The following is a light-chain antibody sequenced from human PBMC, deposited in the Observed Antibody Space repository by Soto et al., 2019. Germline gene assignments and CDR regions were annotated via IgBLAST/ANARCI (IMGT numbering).Light chain of an antibody. J-gene: IGKJ5*01. Sequence: EVLLTQSPAALSVSPGETATLSCRASHSVVDNLAWYQQRPGQAPRLLIYRATSRATGVPARFSGSGTGTEFTLTIRSLHSEDFAFYNCQQYDVWPPITFGQGTRLEVK. CDR2: RAT. V-gene: IGKV3-15*01. CDR3: QQYDVWPPIT. CDR1: HSVVDN.